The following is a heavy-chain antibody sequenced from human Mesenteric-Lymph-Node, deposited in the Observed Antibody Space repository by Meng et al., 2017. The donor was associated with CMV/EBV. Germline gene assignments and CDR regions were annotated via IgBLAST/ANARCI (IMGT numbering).Heavy chain of an antibody. CDR2: ISNSGSTI. V-gene: IGHV3-48*03. J-gene: IGHJ4*02. CDR1: GFTFSSHN. CDR3: ARGRMTAVVTPRYY. D-gene: IGHD4-23*01. Sequence: GESLKISCAVSGFTFSSHNMNWVRQAPGKGLEWVSYISNSGSTIYYADSVKGRFTISRDNAKNSLYLQMNSLRAEDTAFYYCARGRMTAVVTPRYYWGQGTLVTVSS.